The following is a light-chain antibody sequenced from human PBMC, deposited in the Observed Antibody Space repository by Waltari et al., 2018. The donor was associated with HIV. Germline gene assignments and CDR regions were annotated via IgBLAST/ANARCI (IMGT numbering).Light chain of an antibody. J-gene: IGLJ2*01. CDR1: SNDVGSYHF. CDR2: EVS. V-gene: IGLV2-23*02. CDR3: CSYAGKSNTFLI. Sequence: QSALTQPASVSGSPGQSITISCTGTSNDVGSYHFFSCYQQHPGKAPRLIIYEVSKRPSGVSNRFSGSKSGNTASLTISGLQAEDEADYSCCSYAGKSNTFLIFGGGTKLTVL.